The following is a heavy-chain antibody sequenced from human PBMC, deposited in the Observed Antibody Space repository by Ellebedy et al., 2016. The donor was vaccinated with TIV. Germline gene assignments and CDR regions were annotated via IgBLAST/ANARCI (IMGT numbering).Heavy chain of an antibody. Sequence: GSLRLXXAVYGGSFSGYYWSWIRQPPGKGLEWIGEINHSGSTNYNPSLKSRVTISVDTSKNQFSLKLSSVTAADTAVYYCARGGDYWGQGTLVTVSS. CDR1: GGSFSGYY. V-gene: IGHV4-34*01. CDR3: ARGGDY. CDR2: INHSGST. J-gene: IGHJ4*02.